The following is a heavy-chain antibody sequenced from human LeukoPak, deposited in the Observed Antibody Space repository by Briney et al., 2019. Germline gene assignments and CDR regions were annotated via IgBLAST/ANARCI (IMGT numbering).Heavy chain of an antibody. V-gene: IGHV4-61*01. D-gene: IGHD6-19*01. Sequence: SETLSLTCTVSGGSVSSGSYYWRWIRQPPGTGLEWIGYIYYSGSTNYNPSLKSRVTISVDTSKNQFSLKLSSVTAADTAVYYCARVRDSSGWGFDYWGQGTLVTVSS. CDR2: IYYSGST. CDR3: ARVRDSSGWGFDY. CDR1: GGSVSSGSYY. J-gene: IGHJ4*02.